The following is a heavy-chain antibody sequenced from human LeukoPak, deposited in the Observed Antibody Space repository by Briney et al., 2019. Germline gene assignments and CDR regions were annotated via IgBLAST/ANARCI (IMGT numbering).Heavy chain of an antibody. D-gene: IGHD3-16*02. J-gene: IGHJ4*02. Sequence: ASVKVSCKASGYTFTGYYMHWVRQAPGQGLEWMGWINPNSGGTNYAQKFQGRVTMTRDTSISTAYMELSRLRSDDTAVYYCARDLGLGELSPRDYWGQGTLVTVSS. CDR1: GYTFTGYY. V-gene: IGHV1-2*02. CDR2: INPNSGGT. CDR3: ARDLGLGELSPRDY.